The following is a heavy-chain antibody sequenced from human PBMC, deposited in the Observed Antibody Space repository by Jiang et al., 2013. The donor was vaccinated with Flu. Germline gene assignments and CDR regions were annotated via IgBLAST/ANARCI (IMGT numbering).Heavy chain of an antibody. CDR1: GGSVTSENYY. Sequence: KPSETLSLTCTVSGGSVTSENYYWVWIRQPPGKGLEWIGSIYHSGSTYYNPSLKSRVTMSVDTSKNEFSLKLTSVTAADTAVYFCARAQKYSGFELPYFNYWGQGALVTASS. V-gene: IGHV4-39*07. CDR3: ARAQKYSGFELPYFNY. CDR2: IYHSGST. J-gene: IGHJ4*02. D-gene: IGHD5-12*01.